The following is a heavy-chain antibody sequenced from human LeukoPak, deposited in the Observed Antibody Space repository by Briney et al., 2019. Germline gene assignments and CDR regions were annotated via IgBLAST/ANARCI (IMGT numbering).Heavy chain of an antibody. D-gene: IGHD2-2*01. CDR2: ISRNDDGT. CDR1: GFTFSSYA. V-gene: IGHV3-23*01. J-gene: IGHJ4*02. Sequence: PGGSLRLSCAASGFTFSSYAMTWVRQAPGKGLEWVSTISRNDDGTYYADSVKGRFTISRDNSKNTLYLQMNSLRAEDTAVYYCAKVQGAWDIVVVPAASEDYWGQGTLVTVSS. CDR3: AKVQGAWDIVVVPAASEDY.